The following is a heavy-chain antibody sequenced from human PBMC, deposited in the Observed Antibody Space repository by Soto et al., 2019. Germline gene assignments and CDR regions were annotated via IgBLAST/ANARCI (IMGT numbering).Heavy chain of an antibody. V-gene: IGHV1-69*13. J-gene: IGHJ4*02. CDR2: IIPIFGTA. D-gene: IGHD1-26*01. CDR3: ARDFSSAHSGSYYMGY. Sequence: ASVKVSCKASGGTFSSYAISWVRQAPGQGLEWMGGIIPIFGTANYAQKFQGRVTITADESTSTAYMELSSLRSEDTAVYYCARDFSSAHSGSYYMGYWGQGTLVTVS. CDR1: GGTFSSYA.